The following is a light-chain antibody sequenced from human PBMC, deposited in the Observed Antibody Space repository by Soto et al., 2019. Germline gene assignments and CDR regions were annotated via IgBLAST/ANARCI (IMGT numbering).Light chain of an antibody. CDR2: DAS. CDR3: QQYNSYSLT. V-gene: IGKV1-5*01. CDR1: QSISSS. J-gene: IGKJ4*01. Sequence: DIQMTQCPSTLSASVGDRVTITCRASQSISSSLAWYQQKPGKAPKLLIYDASNLESGVPSRFSGSGSGTEFTLTISSLQPDDFATYHCQQYNSYSLTFGGGTKVDIK.